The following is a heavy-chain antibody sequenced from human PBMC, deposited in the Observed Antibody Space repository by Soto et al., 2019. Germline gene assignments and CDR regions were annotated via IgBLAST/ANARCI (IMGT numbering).Heavy chain of an antibody. CDR2: ISAYNGNT. V-gene: IGHV1-18*01. Sequence: ASVKVSCKASGYTFTSYGISWVRQAPGQGPEWMGWISAYNGNTNYAQKLQGRVTMTTDTSTSTAYMELRSLRSDDTAVYYCASLDHYYDSSGYYSDYWGQGTLVTVSS. CDR1: GYTFTSYG. CDR3: ASLDHYYDSSGYYSDY. J-gene: IGHJ4*02. D-gene: IGHD3-22*01.